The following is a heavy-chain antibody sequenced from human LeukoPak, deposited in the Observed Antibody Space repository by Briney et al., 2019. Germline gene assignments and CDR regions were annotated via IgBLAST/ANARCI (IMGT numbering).Heavy chain of an antibody. D-gene: IGHD5-18*01. CDR2: INAGNGNT. CDR3: ARDTTWTQLWLHY. J-gene: IGHJ4*02. V-gene: IGHV1-3*01. CDR1: GYTFTSYA. Sequence: ASVKVSCKASGYTFTSYAMNWVRQAPGQRLEWMGWINAGNGNTKYSQKFQGRVTITRDTSASTAYMELSSLRSEDTAVYYCARDTTWTQLWLHYWGQGTLVTVSS.